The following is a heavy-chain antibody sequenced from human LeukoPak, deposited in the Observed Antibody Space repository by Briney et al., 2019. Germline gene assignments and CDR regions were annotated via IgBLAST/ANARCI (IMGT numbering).Heavy chain of an antibody. CDR1: GFTFSSYG. J-gene: IGHJ6*04. Sequence: GGSLRLSCAASGFTFSSYGMHWVRQAPGKGLEWVAVIWYDGSNKYYADSVKGRFTISRDSSKNTLYLQMNSLRAEDTAVYYCAMCIAAAGTRRDYYYYGMDVWGKGTTVTVSS. CDR3: AMCIAAAGTRRDYYYYGMDV. V-gene: IGHV3-33*01. D-gene: IGHD6-13*01. CDR2: IWYDGSNK.